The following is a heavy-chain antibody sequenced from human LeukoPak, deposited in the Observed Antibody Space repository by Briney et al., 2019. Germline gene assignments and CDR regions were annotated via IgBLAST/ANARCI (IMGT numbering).Heavy chain of an antibody. CDR2: IWYDGSNK. CDR1: GFTFSDYG. V-gene: IGHV3-30*02. CDR3: ATDPQSSDDAFDI. J-gene: IGHJ3*02. Sequence: GGSLRLSCTASGFTFSDYGMHWVRQPPGKGLEWVAIIWYDGSNKTYEDSVKGRFTISRDNSKNTLYLQMNSLRAEDTAVYYCATDPQSSDDAFDIWGQGTMVTVSS.